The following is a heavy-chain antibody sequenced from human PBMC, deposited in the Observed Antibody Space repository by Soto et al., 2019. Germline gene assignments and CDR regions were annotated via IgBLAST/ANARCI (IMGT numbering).Heavy chain of an antibody. J-gene: IGHJ4*02. CDR2: ISYDGSNK. Sequence: GGSLRLSCAASGFTFSSYGMHWVRQAPGKGLEWVAVISYDGSNKYYADSVKGRFTISRDNSKNTLYLQMNSLRAEDTAVYYCAKVRELRYFDWPILAYWGQGTLVTVSS. CDR1: GFTFSSYG. D-gene: IGHD3-9*01. CDR3: AKVRELRYFDWPILAY. V-gene: IGHV3-30*18.